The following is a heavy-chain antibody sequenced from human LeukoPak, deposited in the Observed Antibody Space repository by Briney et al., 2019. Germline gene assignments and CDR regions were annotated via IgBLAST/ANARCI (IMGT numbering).Heavy chain of an antibody. CDR1: GGTFSSYA. J-gene: IGHJ5*02. Sequence: SVKVSCKASGGTFSSYAISWVRQAPGQGLEWMGGIFPIFGTANYAQKFQGRVTITADESTSTAYMELSSLRSEDTAVYYCARDPSIAARPDSPNWFDPWGQGTLVTVSS. CDR2: IFPIFGTA. CDR3: ARDPSIAARPDSPNWFDP. V-gene: IGHV1-69*13. D-gene: IGHD6-6*01.